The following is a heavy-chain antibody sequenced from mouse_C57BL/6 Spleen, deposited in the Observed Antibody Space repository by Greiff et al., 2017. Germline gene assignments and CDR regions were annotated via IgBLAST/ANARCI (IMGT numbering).Heavy chain of an antibody. V-gene: IGHV1-64*01. J-gene: IGHJ3*01. CDR3: AREGTAQATWRLFAY. Sequence: QVQLKQPGAELVKPGASVKLSCKASGYTFTSYWMHWVKQRPGQGLEWIGMIHPNSGSTNYNEKFKSKATLTVDKSSSTAYMQLSSLTSEDSAVYYCAREGTAQATWRLFAYWGQGTLVTVSA. CDR1: GYTFTSYW. D-gene: IGHD3-2*02. CDR2: IHPNSGST.